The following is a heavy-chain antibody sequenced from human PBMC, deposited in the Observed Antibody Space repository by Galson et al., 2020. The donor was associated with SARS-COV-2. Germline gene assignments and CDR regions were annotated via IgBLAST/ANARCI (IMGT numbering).Heavy chain of an antibody. V-gene: IGHV3-23*01. Sequence: GESLKISCAASGFTFKDYAMNWVRQAPGKGLEWVSGMSGTSGTTYYSDSVKGRFSISRDNAKSTVDLQMNSLGVEDTAIYYCAKARGLVVIGSSTGWYFDLWGRGTLVTVSS. D-gene: IGHD2-2*01. CDR2: MSGTSGTT. CDR3: AKARGLVVIGSSTGWYFDL. J-gene: IGHJ2*01. CDR1: GFTFKDYA.